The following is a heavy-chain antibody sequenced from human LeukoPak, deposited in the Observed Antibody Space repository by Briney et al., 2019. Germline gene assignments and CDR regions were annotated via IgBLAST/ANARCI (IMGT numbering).Heavy chain of an antibody. V-gene: IGHV1-18*01. CDR3: ARDLLNYYDSSGYYWFDP. CDR2: ISAYNGNT. Sequence: ASVKVSCKASGYTFTSYGISWVRQAPGQGLEWMGWISAYNGNTNYAQKLQGRVTMTTDTPTSTAYMELRSLRSDDTAVYYCARDLLNYYDSSGYYWFDPWGQGTLVTVSS. D-gene: IGHD3-22*01. CDR1: GYTFTSYG. J-gene: IGHJ5*02.